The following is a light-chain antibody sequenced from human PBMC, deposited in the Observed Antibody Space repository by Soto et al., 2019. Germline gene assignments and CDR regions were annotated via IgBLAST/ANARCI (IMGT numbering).Light chain of an antibody. CDR3: GALDDSLSAGV. V-gene: IGLV1-51*02. J-gene: IGLJ3*02. CDR1: SSNIGNNY. CDR2: ETN. Sequence: QSVLTQPPSVSAAPGQKVTISCSGSSSNIGNNYVSWYQQLPGTAPKLLIYETNKRPSGIPDRFSGSKSATSATLGITGLQTGDEGDYYCGALDDSLSAGVFGGGTKVTVL.